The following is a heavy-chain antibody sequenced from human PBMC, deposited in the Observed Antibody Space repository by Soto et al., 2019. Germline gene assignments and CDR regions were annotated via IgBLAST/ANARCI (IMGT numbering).Heavy chain of an antibody. V-gene: IGHV1-69*13. D-gene: IGHD6-6*01. J-gene: IGHJ6*02. CDR3: ARALKSSSSHYYYYYGMDV. Sequence: SVEVSCRASGGTFSSYAISWVRQAPGQGLEWMGGIIPIFGTANYAQKFQGRVTITADESTSTAYMELSSLRSEDTAVYYCARALKSSSSHYYYYYGMDVWGQGTTVTVSS. CDR1: GGTFSSYA. CDR2: IIPIFGTA.